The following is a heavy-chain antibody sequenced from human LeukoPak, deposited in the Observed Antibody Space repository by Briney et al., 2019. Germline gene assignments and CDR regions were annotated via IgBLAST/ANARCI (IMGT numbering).Heavy chain of an antibody. D-gene: IGHD6-19*01. Sequence: PSETLSLTCTVSGGSISSSSYYWGWIRQPPGKGLEWIGSIYYSGSTYYNPSLKSRVTISVDTSKNQFSLKLSSVTAADTAVYYCARIIAVARNFDYWGQGTLVTVSS. CDR3: ARIIAVARNFDY. CDR2: IYYSGST. CDR1: GGSISSSSYY. J-gene: IGHJ4*02. V-gene: IGHV4-39*01.